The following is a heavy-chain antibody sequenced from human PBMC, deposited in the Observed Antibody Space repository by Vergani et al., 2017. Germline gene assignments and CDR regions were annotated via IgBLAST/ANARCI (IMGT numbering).Heavy chain of an antibody. J-gene: IGHJ4*02. Sequence: EVQLVQSGAEVKKPGESLKISCKGSGYSFTSYCIGWLRQMTGKGLEWMGIIYPGDSDTRYSLYFQGQVTSSADKSISTAYLQWSSLKASDTAMYYCARGVGRYYYDSSCYFGYWGQGTLVTVSS. V-gene: IGHV5-51*01. D-gene: IGHD3-22*01. CDR3: ARGVGRYYYDSSCYFGY. CDR1: GYSFTSYC. CDR2: IYPGDSDT.